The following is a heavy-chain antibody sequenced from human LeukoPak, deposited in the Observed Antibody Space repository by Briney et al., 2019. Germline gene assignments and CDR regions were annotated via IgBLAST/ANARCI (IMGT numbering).Heavy chain of an antibody. CDR2: ISYDGSNK. CDR3: AKDGWEYYYYGMDV. Sequence: GGSPRLSCAASGFTFSSYGMHWVRQAPGKGLEWVAVISYDGSNKYYADSVKGRFTISRDNSKNTLYLQMNSLRAEDTAVYYCAKDGWEYYYYGMDVWGKGTTVTVSS. V-gene: IGHV3-30*18. J-gene: IGHJ6*04. D-gene: IGHD6-19*01. CDR1: GFTFSSYG.